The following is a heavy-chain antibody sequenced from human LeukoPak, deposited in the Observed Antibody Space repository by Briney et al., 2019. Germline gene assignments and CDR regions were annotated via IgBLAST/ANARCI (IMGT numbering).Heavy chain of an antibody. D-gene: IGHD6-19*01. V-gene: IGHV3-21*01. J-gene: IGHJ4*02. CDR3: ARQHIAVAGTSDY. CDR2: ISSSSSYI. Sequence: GGSLRLSCAASGFTFSSYSMNWVRQAPGKGLEWVSSISSSSSYIYYADSVKGRFTIPRDNAKNSLYLQMNSLRAEDTAVYYCARQHIAVAGTSDYWGQGTLVTVSS. CDR1: GFTFSSYS.